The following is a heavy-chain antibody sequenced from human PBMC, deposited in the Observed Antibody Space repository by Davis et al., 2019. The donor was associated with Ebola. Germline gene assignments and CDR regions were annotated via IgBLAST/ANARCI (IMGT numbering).Heavy chain of an antibody. J-gene: IGHJ6*03. CDR2: ISGSGYST. Sequence: GESLKISCAASGFTFSSYAMNWVRQAPGKGLEWVSTISGSGYSTYYADSVKGRFTISRDNAKNTLYLQMNSLRAEDTAVYYCARDRQHSVYSNYVYYYYYYMDVWGKGTTVTVSS. D-gene: IGHD4-11*01. V-gene: IGHV3-23*01. CDR3: ARDRQHSVYSNYVYYYYYYMDV. CDR1: GFTFSSYA.